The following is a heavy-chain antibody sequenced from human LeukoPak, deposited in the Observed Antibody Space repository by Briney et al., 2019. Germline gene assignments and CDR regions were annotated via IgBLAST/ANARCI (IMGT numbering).Heavy chain of an antibody. CDR1: GGSISSGDYY. CDR2: MYYSGST. CDR3: ARPYYYDSRIDP. J-gene: IGHJ5*02. V-gene: IGHV4-30-4*01. Sequence: SQTLSLTCTVSGGSISSGDYYWSWIRQPPGKGLEWIAYMYYSGSTYYNPSLKSRVTMSADTSKNQLSLKLSSVTAADTAVYYCARPYYYDSRIDPWGQGILVTASS. D-gene: IGHD3-22*01.